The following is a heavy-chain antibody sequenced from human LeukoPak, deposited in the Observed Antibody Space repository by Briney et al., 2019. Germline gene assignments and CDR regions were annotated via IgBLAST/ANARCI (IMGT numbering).Heavy chain of an antibody. CDR2: MRYDGSNK. Sequence: PGGSLRLSCAASAFTFSSYGMHWVRQAPGKGLEWVAFMRYDGSNKKYADSVKGRFTISRDNAKNSVYLQMNSLRAEDTAVYFCARDSYSSSRSDVWGKGTTVTVSS. CDR3: ARDSYSSSRSDV. CDR1: AFTFSSYG. D-gene: IGHD6-13*01. V-gene: IGHV3-30*02. J-gene: IGHJ6*04.